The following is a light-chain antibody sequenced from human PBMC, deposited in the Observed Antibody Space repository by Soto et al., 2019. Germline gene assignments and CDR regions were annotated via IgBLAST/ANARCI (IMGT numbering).Light chain of an antibody. CDR1: SSGVGSYNF. CDR2: EVS. V-gene: IGLV2-14*01. J-gene: IGLJ1*01. Sequence: QSVLTQPASVSGSPGQSITISCTGTSSGVGSYNFVSWYQQLPGKAPKLMIYEVSNRPSGVPNRFSGSKSGNTASLTISGLQAEDEADYYCSSYTTSSNYVFGSGTKVTVL. CDR3: SSYTTSSNYV.